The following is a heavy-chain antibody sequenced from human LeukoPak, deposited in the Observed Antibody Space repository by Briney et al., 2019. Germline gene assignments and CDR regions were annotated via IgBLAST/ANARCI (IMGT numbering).Heavy chain of an antibody. J-gene: IGHJ4*02. V-gene: IGHV4-59*01. CDR2: IYYSGST. D-gene: IGHD3-10*01. CDR3: ARARKGLWFGESGY. Sequence: SETLSLTCTVSGGSISSYYWSWIRQPPGKGLEWIGYIYYSGSTNYNPSLKSRVTISVDTSKNQFSLKLSSVTAADTAVYYCARARKGLWFGESGYWGQGTLVTVSS. CDR1: GGSISSYY.